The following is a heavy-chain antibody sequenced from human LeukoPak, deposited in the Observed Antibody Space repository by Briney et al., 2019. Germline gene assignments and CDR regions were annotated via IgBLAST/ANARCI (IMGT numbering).Heavy chain of an antibody. CDR1: GYTFTSYG. D-gene: IGHD2-8*01. V-gene: IGHV1-18*01. CDR2: INPYNGNT. J-gene: IGHJ4*02. CDR3: ARAPYCTNGVCYTWDY. Sequence: GASVKVSCKASGYTFTSYGISWVRQAPGQGLEWMGWINPYNGNTNYAQKLQGRVTMTTDTSTSTAYMELRSLRSDDTAVYYCARAPYCTNGVCYTWDYWGQGTLVTVSS.